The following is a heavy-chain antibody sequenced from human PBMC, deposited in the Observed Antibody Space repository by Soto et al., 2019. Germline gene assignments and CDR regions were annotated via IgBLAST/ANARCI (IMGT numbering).Heavy chain of an antibody. J-gene: IGHJ6*02. CDR3: TRVRGRGEYIVVVVAAPYDGMDV. V-gene: IGHV3-49*04. CDR2: IRSKAYGGTT. Sequence: GGSLRLSCTASGFTFGDYAMSWVRQAPGKGLEWVGFIRSKAYGGTTEYAASVKGRFTISRDDSKSIAYLQMNSLKTEDTAVYYCTRVRGRGEYIVVVVAAPYDGMDVWGQGTTVTVSS. CDR1: GFTFGDYA. D-gene: IGHD2-15*01.